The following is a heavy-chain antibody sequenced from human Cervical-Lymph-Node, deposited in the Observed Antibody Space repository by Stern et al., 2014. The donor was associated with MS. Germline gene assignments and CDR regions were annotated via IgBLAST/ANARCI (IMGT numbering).Heavy chain of an antibody. CDR1: GLSVSTAGVG. CDR2: VYWDDDK. V-gene: IGHV2-5*02. Sequence: QVTFRESGSTLLKPTQTLTLTCTLSGLSVSTAGVGVGWIRQPPEKALEWLTIVYWDDDKRYNPSLKNRLTITMDTAKNQVVLTMTNMDPVDTATYYCAHSLRRSSCSGGRCYYFDYWGQGTLVTVSS. J-gene: IGHJ4*02. D-gene: IGHD2-15*01. CDR3: AHSLRRSSCSGGRCYYFDY.